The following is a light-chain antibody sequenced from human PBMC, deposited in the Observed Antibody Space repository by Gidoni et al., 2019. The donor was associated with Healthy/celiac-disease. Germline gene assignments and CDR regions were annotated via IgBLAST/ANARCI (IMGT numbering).Light chain of an antibody. Sequence: QSALTQPASVSVSPGQSITISCTGTSSDVGSYNLVSWYQQHPGKAPKLLIYEGSKRPSGVSNRFSGSKSGNTASLTISGLQAEDEADYYCCSYAGSFVVFGGGTKLTVL. J-gene: IGLJ2*01. CDR1: SSDVGSYNL. V-gene: IGLV2-23*01. CDR2: EGS. CDR3: CSYAGSFVV.